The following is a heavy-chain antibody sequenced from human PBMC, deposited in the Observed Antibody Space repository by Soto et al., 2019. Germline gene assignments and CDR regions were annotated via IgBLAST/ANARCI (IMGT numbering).Heavy chain of an antibody. Sequence: QVQLVQSGAEVKKPGSSVKVSCKASGGNFRSYAVSWVRQAPGHGLEWVGEIIPMYGMPNLAHRFQGRVTVTSDESTSTVYMEVSSLRSEDTAIYYCARVKESCSSTSCYKFSDFLGQGSLVTVSS. CDR2: IIPMYGMP. CDR1: GGNFRSYA. V-gene: IGHV1-69*01. J-gene: IGHJ4*02. CDR3: ARVKESCSSTSCYKFSDF. D-gene: IGHD2-2*02.